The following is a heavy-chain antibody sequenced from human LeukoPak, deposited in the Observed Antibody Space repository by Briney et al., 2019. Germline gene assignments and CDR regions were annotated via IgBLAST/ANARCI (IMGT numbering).Heavy chain of an antibody. CDR1: GFTFSDYA. V-gene: IGHV3-23*01. D-gene: IGHD6-19*01. CDR2: ITGSGGST. CDR3: TGGGWSTDAFDI. J-gene: IGHJ3*02. Sequence: GGSLRLSCAASGFTFSDYAMSWVRQAPGKGLEWASGITGSGGSTNYADSVKGRFTISRDNSKNTLYLQMSSLRAEDTAVYYCTGGGWSTDAFDIWGQGTMVTVSS.